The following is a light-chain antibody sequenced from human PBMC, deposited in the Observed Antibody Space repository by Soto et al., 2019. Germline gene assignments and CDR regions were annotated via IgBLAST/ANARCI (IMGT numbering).Light chain of an antibody. CDR1: SKEVGGYNY. J-gene: IGLJ1*01. CDR2: DVS. CDR3: CSYAGSYTFEV. V-gene: IGLV2-11*01. Sequence: QSVLTQPRSVSGSPGQSVTISCTGTSKEVGGYNYVSWYQQHPGKAPKLMIYDVSKRPSGVPDRFSGSKSGNTASLTISGLQAEDEADYYCCSYAGSYTFEVFGTGTKVTVL.